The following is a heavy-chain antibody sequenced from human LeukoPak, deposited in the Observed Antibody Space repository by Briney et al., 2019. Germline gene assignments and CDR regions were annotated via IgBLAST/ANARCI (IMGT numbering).Heavy chain of an antibody. Sequence: ASVKVSCKASGGTFSSYAISWVRQAPGQGLEWMGRIIPILGIANYAQKFQGRVTITADKSTSTAYMELSSLRSEDTAVYYCARDPTNYYDSSGYSPWGQGTLVTVSS. V-gene: IGHV1-69*04. CDR3: ARDPTNYYDSSGYSP. D-gene: IGHD3-22*01. CDR1: GGTFSSYA. J-gene: IGHJ5*02. CDR2: IIPILGIA.